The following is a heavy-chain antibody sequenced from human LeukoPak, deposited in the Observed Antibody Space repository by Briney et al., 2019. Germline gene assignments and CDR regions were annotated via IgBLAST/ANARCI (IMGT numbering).Heavy chain of an antibody. CDR2: INHSGST. Sequence: SETLSLTCAVYGGSFSGYYWSWIRQPPGKGLEWIGEINHSGSTNYNPSLKSRVTISVDTSKNQFSLKLSSVTAADTAVYYCARGDIVVVPAALDVWGKGTTVTVSS. CDR3: ARGDIVVVPAALDV. CDR1: GGSFSGYY. V-gene: IGHV4-34*01. D-gene: IGHD2-2*01. J-gene: IGHJ6*04.